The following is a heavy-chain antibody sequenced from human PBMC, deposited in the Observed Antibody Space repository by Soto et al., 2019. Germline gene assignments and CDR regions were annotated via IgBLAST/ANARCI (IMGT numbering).Heavy chain of an antibody. V-gene: IGHV1-69*01. D-gene: IGHD4-17*01. CDR3: ASNYGGNPRGAFDI. CDR2: IIPIFGTA. CDR1: GGTFSSYA. J-gene: IGHJ3*02. Sequence: QVQLVQSGAEVKKPGSSVKVSCKASGGTFSSYAISWVRQAPEQGLEWMGGIIPIFGTANYAQKFQGRVTITADESTSTAYMELSSLRSEDTAVYYCASNYGGNPRGAFDIWGQGTMVTVSS.